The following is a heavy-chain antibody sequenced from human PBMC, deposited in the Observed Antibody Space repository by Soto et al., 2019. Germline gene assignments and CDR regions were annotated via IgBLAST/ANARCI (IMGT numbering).Heavy chain of an antibody. CDR1: GFTFSSYA. Sequence: GGSLRLSCAASGFTFSSYAMSWVRQAPGKGLEWVSAISVSGGSTYYADSVKGRFTISRDNSKNTLYLQMNSLRAEDTAVYYCAKGGSIQLWSSYFNYWGQGTLVTVSS. CDR3: AKGGSIQLWSSYFNY. D-gene: IGHD5-18*01. J-gene: IGHJ4*02. V-gene: IGHV3-23*01. CDR2: ISVSGGST.